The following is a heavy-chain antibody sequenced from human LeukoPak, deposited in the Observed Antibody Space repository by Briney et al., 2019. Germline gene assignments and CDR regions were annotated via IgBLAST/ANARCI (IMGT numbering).Heavy chain of an antibody. CDR2: IYYSGST. V-gene: IGHV4-59*01. J-gene: IGHJ3*02. D-gene: IGHD1-26*01. CDR3: ARDDSGSYPANDAFDI. CDR1: GGSISSYY. Sequence: PSETLSLTCTVSGGSISSYYWSLIRQPPGKGLEWIGYIYYSGSTNYNPSLKSRVTISVDTSKNQFSLKLSSVTAADTAVYYCARDDSGSYPANDAFDIWGQGTMVTVSS.